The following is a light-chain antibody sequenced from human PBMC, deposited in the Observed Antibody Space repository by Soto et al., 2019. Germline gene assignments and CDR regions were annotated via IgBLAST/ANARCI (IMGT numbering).Light chain of an antibody. CDR1: SSDVGGYNS. CDR3: SSYAGSKKLV. J-gene: IGLJ2*01. Sequence: QSALTQPPSASGSPGQSVTISCTGTSSDVGGYNSVSWYQQHPGKAPKLIIYEVNKRPSGVPDRFSASKSDNTASLTVSGLQAEDEADYYCSSYAGSKKLVFGGGTKLTVL. V-gene: IGLV2-8*01. CDR2: EVN.